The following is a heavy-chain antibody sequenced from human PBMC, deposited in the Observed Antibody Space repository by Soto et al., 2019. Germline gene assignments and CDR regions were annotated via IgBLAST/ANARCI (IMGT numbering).Heavy chain of an antibody. D-gene: IGHD2-21*02. V-gene: IGHV3-21*01. Sequence: EVQLVESGGGLVKPGGSLRLSCAASGFTFSRYSMNWVRQAPGKGLEWVSSISSTGTYKYYADLVKGRITISRDNAKNSLFLEMNTLRAEDTAMYYCARGQMTAIYFDSWGQGTLVTVSS. CDR3: ARGQMTAIYFDS. J-gene: IGHJ4*02. CDR2: ISSTGTYK. CDR1: GFTFSRYS.